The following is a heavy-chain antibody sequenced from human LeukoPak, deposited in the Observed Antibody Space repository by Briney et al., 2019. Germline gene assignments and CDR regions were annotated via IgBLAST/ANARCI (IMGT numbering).Heavy chain of an antibody. CDR1: GFTFSSYG. CDR3: AKDSRGYSYGNFDY. V-gene: IGHV3-30*18. CDR2: ISYDGSNK. Sequence: PGGSLRLSCAASGFTFSSYGMHWIRQAPGKGLEWVAVISYDGSNKYYADSVKGRFTISRDNSKNTLYLQMNSLRAEDTAVYYCAKDSRGYSYGNFDYWGQGTLVTVSS. D-gene: IGHD5-18*01. J-gene: IGHJ4*02.